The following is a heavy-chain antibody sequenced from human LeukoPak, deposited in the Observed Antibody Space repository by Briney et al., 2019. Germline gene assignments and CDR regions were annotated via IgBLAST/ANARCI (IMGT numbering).Heavy chain of an antibody. J-gene: IGHJ6*02. CDR2: INPSGGST. V-gene: IGHV1-46*01. Sequence: GASVKVSCKASGYTFTSYYMHWVRQAPGQGLEWMGIINPSGGSTSYAQRFQGRVTMTRDTSTSTVYMELSSLRSEDTAVYYCASFNVFAYYYYGMDVWGQGTTVTVSS. CDR3: ASFNVFAYYYYGMDV. CDR1: GYTFTSYY. D-gene: IGHD2-21*01.